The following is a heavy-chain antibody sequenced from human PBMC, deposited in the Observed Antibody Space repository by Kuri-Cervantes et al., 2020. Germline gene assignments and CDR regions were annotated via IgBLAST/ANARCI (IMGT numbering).Heavy chain of an antibody. CDR2: IYYSGST. V-gene: IGHV4-38-2*02. CDR3: ARTRITFGGVIVIRWFDP. J-gene: IGHJ5*02. D-gene: IGHD3-16*02. Sequence: SETLSLTCTVSGYSISSGYYWGWIRQPPGKGLEWIGSIYYSGSTYYNPSLKSRVTISVDTSKNQFSLKLSSVTAADTAVYYCARTRITFGGVIVIRWFDPWGQGTLVTVSS. CDR1: GYSISSGYY.